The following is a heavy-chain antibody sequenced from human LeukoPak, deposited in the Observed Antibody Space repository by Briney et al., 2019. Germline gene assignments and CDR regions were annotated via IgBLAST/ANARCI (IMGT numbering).Heavy chain of an antibody. CDR1: GYTFTSYA. CDR3: ARDGDTYYYGSGSSGLPYY. D-gene: IGHD3-10*01. Sequence: EASVKVSCKASGYTFTSYAMYWVRQAPGPGLEWMGWINTNTGKPTYAQGFTGPFVFSLDTSVSTAYLQISSLKAEDTAVYYCARDGDTYYYGSGSSGLPYYWGQGTLVTVSS. CDR2: INTNTGKP. V-gene: IGHV7-4-1*02. J-gene: IGHJ4*02.